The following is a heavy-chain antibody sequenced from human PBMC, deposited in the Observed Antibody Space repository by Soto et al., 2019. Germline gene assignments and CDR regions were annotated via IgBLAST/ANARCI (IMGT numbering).Heavy chain of an antibody. J-gene: IGHJ4*02. CDR3: ARGTDYDILTGYYDAADY. D-gene: IGHD3-9*01. CDR2: IIPILGIA. Sequence: SVKVSCKASGGTFSSYTISWVRQAPGQGLEWMGRIIPILGIANYAQKFQGRVTITADKSTSTAYMELSSLRSEDTAVYYCARGTDYDILTGYYDAADYWGQGTLVTVSS. V-gene: IGHV1-69*02. CDR1: GGTFSSYT.